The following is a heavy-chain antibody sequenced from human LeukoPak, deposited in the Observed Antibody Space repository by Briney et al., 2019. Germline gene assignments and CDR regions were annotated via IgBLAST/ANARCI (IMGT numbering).Heavy chain of an antibody. Sequence: SGTLSLTCAVSGGSISSSNWWSWVRQPPGKGLEWIGSIYYSGSTYYNPSLKSRVTISVDTSKNQFSLKLSSVTAADTAVYYCARGSLWFGFDYWGQGTLVTVSS. V-gene: IGHV4-4*02. J-gene: IGHJ4*02. CDR2: IYYSGST. CDR1: GGSISSSNW. D-gene: IGHD3-10*01. CDR3: ARGSLWFGFDY.